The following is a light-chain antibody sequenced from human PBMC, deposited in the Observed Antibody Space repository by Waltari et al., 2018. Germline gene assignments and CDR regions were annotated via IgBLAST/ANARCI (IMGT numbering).Light chain of an antibody. CDR2: HAS. CDR3: QHYESLPVT. J-gene: IGKJ1*01. V-gene: IGKV3-20*01. CDR1: QSISKY. Sequence: SCRVSQSISKYLAWYQQKPGQAPRLRIYHASSRAAGIPDRFSGSGSETDFSLTISRLEPEDFAVYYCQHYESLPVTFGQGTKVEIK.